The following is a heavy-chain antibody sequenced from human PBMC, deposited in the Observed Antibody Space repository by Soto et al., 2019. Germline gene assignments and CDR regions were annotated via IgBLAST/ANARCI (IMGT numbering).Heavy chain of an antibody. Sequence: QVQLVQSGAEVKKPGSSVKVSCKASGGTFSSYTISWVRQAPGQGLEWMGRIIPIRGIANYAQKIQGRVTITADKSTSTAHMDLRRLRLENTAVYYCATGNGSGSYLPLYSSGMDVWRQATTATVPS. J-gene: IGHJ6*02. CDR3: ATGNGSGSYLPLYSSGMDV. V-gene: IGHV1-69*02. CDR1: GGTFSSYT. D-gene: IGHD3-10*01. CDR2: IIPIRGIA.